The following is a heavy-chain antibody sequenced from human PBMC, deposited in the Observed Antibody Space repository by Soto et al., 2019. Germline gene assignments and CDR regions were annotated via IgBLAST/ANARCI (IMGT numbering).Heavy chain of an antibody. J-gene: IGHJ4*02. Sequence: ASVKVSCKASGGTFSSYAISWVRQAPGQGLEWMGGIIPIFGTVNYAQKFQGRVTITADKSTSTAYMELSSLRSEDTAVYYCARESLAVITAGGLDYWGQGTLVTVSS. D-gene: IGHD3-22*01. V-gene: IGHV1-69*06. CDR2: IIPIFGTV. CDR3: ARESLAVITAGGLDY. CDR1: GGTFSSYA.